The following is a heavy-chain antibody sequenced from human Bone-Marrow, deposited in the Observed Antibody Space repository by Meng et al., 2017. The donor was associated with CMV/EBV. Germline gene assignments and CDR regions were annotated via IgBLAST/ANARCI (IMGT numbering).Heavy chain of an antibody. CDR3: ARVSRSGYDGMVDY. Sequence: GESLKISCAASGFTVSSNYMSWVRQAPGKGLEWVSVIYSGGSTYYADSVKGRFTISRDNSKNTLYLQMNSLRAEDTAVYYCARVSRSGYDGMVDYWGQGNLVTVSS. CDR1: GFTVSSNY. V-gene: IGHV3-53*01. CDR2: IYSGGST. D-gene: IGHD5-12*01. J-gene: IGHJ4*02.